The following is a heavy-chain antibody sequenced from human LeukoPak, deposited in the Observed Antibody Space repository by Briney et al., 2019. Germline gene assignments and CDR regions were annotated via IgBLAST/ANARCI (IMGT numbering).Heavy chain of an antibody. CDR2: IFYSGST. CDR3: ASCGGDCPY. V-gene: IGHV4-39*07. Sequence: PSETLSLTCPVSGGSISSSSYYWGWIRQPPGKGLEWIGSIFYSGSTFYNPSLKSRVTISVDKSKNQFSLKLSSVTAADTAVYYCASCGGDCPYWGQGTLVTVSS. J-gene: IGHJ4*02. D-gene: IGHD2-21*02. CDR1: GGSISSSSYY.